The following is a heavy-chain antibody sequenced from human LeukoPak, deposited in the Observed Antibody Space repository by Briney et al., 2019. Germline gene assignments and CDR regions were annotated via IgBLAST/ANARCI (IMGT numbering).Heavy chain of an antibody. J-gene: IGHJ4*02. CDR3: ARAYYRVDY. Sequence: GGSLGLSCAASGFTFSSYWMHWVRQAPGEGLVWVSRISGDGSSTSYADSVKGRFTISRDNAKNTLYLQMNSLRAEDTAVYYCARAYYRVDYWGQGTLVTVSS. V-gene: IGHV3-74*01. CDR2: ISGDGSST. CDR1: GFTFSSYW. D-gene: IGHD2/OR15-2a*01.